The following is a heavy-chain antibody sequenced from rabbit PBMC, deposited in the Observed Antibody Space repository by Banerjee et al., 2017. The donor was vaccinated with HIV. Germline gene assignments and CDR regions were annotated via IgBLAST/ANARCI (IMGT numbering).Heavy chain of an antibody. CDR2: IYAGSSGST. Sequence: QSLEESGGDLVKPGASLTLTCTASGFSFSSRYYMCWVRQAPGKGLEWIACIYAGSSGSTYYASWAKGRFTISKTSSTTVTLQMTSLTAADTATYFCARSSTMNIGFNLWGPGTLVTVS. CDR3: ARSSTMNIGFNL. CDR1: GFSFSSRYY. V-gene: IGHV1S40*01. J-gene: IGHJ4*01. D-gene: IGHD1-1*01.